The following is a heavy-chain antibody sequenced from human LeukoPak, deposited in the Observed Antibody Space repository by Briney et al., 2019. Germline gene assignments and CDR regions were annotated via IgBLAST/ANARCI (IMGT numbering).Heavy chain of an antibody. V-gene: IGHV3-21*01. Sequence: PSGSLRRSCAASGFTFSSYSMNWVRQAPGKGLEWVSSISSSSSYIYYADSVKGRFTISRDSAKNSLYLQMSSLRAEDTAVYYCAPGVMDSYGLAWGQGTLVTVSS. CDR3: APGVMDSYGLA. CDR1: GFTFSSYS. D-gene: IGHD5-18*01. J-gene: IGHJ5*02. CDR2: ISSSSSYI.